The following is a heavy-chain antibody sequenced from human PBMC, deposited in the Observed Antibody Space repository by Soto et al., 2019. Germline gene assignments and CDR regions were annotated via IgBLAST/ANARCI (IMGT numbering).Heavy chain of an antibody. CDR1: GVSITTGDYY. D-gene: IGHD3-3*01. CDR3: TSFGVASMNWFDP. CDR2: IYYNGRT. J-gene: IGHJ5*02. V-gene: IGHV4-30-4*01. Sequence: VQLQESGPGLAETLSLTCTVSGVSITTGDYYWNWIRQSPRKGLEWIGNIYYNGRTYYNPSLKSRVTISLDTSKNQFSLKLNSVTAADTAVYYCTSFGVASMNWFDPWGQGTLVTVSS.